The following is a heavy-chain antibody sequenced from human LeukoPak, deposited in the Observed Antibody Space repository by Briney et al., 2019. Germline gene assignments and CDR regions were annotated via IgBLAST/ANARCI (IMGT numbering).Heavy chain of an antibody. CDR2: IYYSGST. V-gene: IGHV4-39*07. J-gene: IGHJ5*01. D-gene: IGHD6-13*01. Sequence: SETLSLTCTVSGGSISSSSYYWGWIRQPPGKGLEWIGSIYYSGSTYYNPSLKSRVTISVDTSKNQFSLKLSSVTAADTAVYYCARVEQQLGNAWFDSWGQGTLVTVSS. CDR1: GGSISSSSYY. CDR3: ARVEQQLGNAWFDS.